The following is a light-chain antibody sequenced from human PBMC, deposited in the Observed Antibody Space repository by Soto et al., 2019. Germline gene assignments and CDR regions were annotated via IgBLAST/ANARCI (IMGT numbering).Light chain of an antibody. CDR2: SDN. J-gene: IGLJ3*02. Sequence: QSVLTQPPSVSSTPGQRVTISCSGGSANIGENTVNWYRQVPGTAPKCLIYSDNQRPSGVPDRFSGSKSGTSASLAISGLQSEDEAHYYCAVWDDSLDGWVFGGGTKLTVL. CDR1: SANIGENT. CDR3: AVWDDSLDGWV. V-gene: IGLV1-44*01.